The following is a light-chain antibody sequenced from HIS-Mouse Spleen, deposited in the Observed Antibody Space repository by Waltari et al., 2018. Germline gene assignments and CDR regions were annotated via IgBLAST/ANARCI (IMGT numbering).Light chain of an antibody. CDR3: CSYAGSSTVV. J-gene: IGLJ2*01. V-gene: IGLV2-23*01. CDR2: EGS. CDR1: SRSVGSYNL. Sequence: QSALTQPASVSGSPGQSITIPFPGTSRSVGSYNLVSWYQQHPGKAPKLMIYEGSKRPSGVSNRFSGSKSGNTASLTISGLQAEDEADYYCCSYAGSSTVVFGGGTKLTVL.